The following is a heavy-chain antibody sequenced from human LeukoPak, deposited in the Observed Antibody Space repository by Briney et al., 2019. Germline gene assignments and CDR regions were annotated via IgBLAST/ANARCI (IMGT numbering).Heavy chain of an antibody. CDR2: IIPIFGTT. CDR3: ARDGPYSGSYY. V-gene: IGHV1-69*06. J-gene: IGHJ4*02. D-gene: IGHD1-26*01. Sequence: GSSVKVSCKASGGTFSNYAISWVRQAPGQGLEWMGGIIPIFGTTNYAQKFQGRLTLTADKSTGTAYMELYSLTSDDTAVYYCARDGPYSGSYYWGQGTLVTVSS. CDR1: GGTFSNYA.